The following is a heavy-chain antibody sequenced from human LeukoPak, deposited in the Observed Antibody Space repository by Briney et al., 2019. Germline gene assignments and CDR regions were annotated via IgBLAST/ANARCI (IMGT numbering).Heavy chain of an antibody. CDR1: GFTFSSYW. CDR3: ARDADPRTDSYNGNYFDC. J-gene: IGHJ4*02. V-gene: IGHV3-7*01. D-gene: IGHD5-24*01. CDR2: IKQDGSEK. Sequence: PGGSLRLSCAASGFTFSSYWMSWLRQAPGKGLEWVANIKQDGSEKYYVDSVKGRFTISRDNAKNSLYLQMNSLRAEDTAVYYCARDADPRTDSYNGNYFDCWGQGTLVTVSS.